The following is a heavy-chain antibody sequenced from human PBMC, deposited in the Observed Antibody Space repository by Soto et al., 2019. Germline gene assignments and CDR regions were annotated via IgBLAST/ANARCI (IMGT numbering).Heavy chain of an antibody. D-gene: IGHD3-10*01. CDR1: GFTFSDYY. CDR3: ARGALPELLADY. J-gene: IGHJ4*02. V-gene: IGHV3-11*05. CDR2: ISSSSSYT. Sequence: GGSLRLSCAASGFTFSDYYMSWIRQAPGKGLEWVSYISSSSSYTNYADSVKGRFTISRDNAKNSLYLQMNSLRAEDTAVYYCARGALPELLADYWGQGTLVTVSS.